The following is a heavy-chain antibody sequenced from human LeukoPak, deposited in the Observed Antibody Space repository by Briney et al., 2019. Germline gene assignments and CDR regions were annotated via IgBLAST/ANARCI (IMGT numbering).Heavy chain of an antibody. CDR3: ARSIAAAGIGY. D-gene: IGHD6-13*01. J-gene: IGHJ4*02. Sequence: ASVKVSSKAAVGTFSSYATSWVRPAPEQGREWMGGIIPIFGTANYAQKFQGRVTITTDESTSTAYMQLSSLRSEDTAVYYCARSIAAAGIGYWGQETLVTVSS. V-gene: IGHV1-69*05. CDR2: IIPIFGTA. CDR1: VGTFSSYA.